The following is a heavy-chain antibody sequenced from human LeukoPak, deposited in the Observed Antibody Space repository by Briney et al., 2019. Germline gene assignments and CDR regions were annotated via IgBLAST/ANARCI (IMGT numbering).Heavy chain of an antibody. CDR1: GGSISSYY. V-gene: IGHV4-59*01. D-gene: IGHD3-3*01. CDR3: ARQSGYYTPFDY. Sequence: SETLSLTCTVSGGSISSYYWSWIRQPPGKGLEWIGYIYYSGSTNYNPSLKGRVTISVDTSKNQFSLKLSSVTAADTAVYYCARQSGYYTPFDYWGQGTLVTVSS. J-gene: IGHJ4*02. CDR2: IYYSGST.